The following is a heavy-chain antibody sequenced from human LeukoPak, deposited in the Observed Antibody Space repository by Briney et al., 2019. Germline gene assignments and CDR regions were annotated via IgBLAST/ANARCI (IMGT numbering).Heavy chain of an antibody. CDR1: GFTFSKAW. J-gene: IGHJ3*02. CDR3: ARAHGSGSYYAGDAFDI. V-gene: IGHV3-21*01. Sequence: GGSLRLSCAASGFTFSKAWMSWVRQAPGKGLEWVSSISSSSSYIYYADSVKGRFTISRDNAKNSLYLQMNSLRAEDTAVYYCARAHGSGSYYAGDAFDIWGQGTMVTVSS. CDR2: ISSSSSYI. D-gene: IGHD3-10*01.